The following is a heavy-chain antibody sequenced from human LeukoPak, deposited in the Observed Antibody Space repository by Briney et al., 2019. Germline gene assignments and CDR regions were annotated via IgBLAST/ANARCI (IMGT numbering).Heavy chain of an antibody. D-gene: IGHD4-23*01. V-gene: IGHV4-4*02. J-gene: IGHJ4*02. CDR3: ARGDGNSPGDFDY. CDR2: TYHSGST. CDR1: GGSISSSNW. Sequence: SETLSLTCAVSGGSISSSNWWSWVRQPPGKGLEWIGETYHSGSTNYNPSLKSRVTISVDKSNNQFSLKLSSVTPADTAVYYCARGDGNSPGDFDYWGQGTLVTVSS.